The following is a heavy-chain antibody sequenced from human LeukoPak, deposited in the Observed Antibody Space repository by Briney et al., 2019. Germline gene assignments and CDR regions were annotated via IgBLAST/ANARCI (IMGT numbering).Heavy chain of an antibody. Sequence: SETLSLTCTVSAGSITSSSYYWGWLRQHPGKGLEWFGSIYDSVSTYYTPSLKSRVTISVDTSKNQFSLKLSSVTAADTAVYYCASQPRWDYGDFFDYWGQGMLGTVSS. V-gene: IGHV4-39*01. CDR3: ASQPRWDYGDFFDY. D-gene: IGHD4-17*01. CDR1: AGSITSSSYY. J-gene: IGHJ4*02. CDR2: IYDSVST.